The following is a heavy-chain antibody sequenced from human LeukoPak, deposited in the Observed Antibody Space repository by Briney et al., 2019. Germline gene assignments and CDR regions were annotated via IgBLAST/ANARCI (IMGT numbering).Heavy chain of an antibody. J-gene: IGHJ4*02. V-gene: IGHV3-21*01. CDR1: GFTFSSYS. Sequence: GGSLRLSCAASGFTFSSYSMNWVRQAPGKGLEWVSSISSSSSYIYYADSVKGRFTISRDNAKNSLYLQMNSLRAEDTAVYYCARKSVGANPGYFDYWGQGTLVTVSS. CDR2: ISSSSSYI. CDR3: ARKSVGANPGYFDY. D-gene: IGHD1-26*01.